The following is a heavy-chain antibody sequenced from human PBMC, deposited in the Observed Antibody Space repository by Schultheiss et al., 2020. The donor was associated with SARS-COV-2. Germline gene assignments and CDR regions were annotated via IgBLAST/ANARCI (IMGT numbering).Heavy chain of an antibody. CDR3: ARGPDQQLVLSGDY. CDR1: GVTFRRYW. Sequence: GESLKISCAVSGVTFRRYWMSWVRQAPGKGLEWVSYISSSSSTIYYADSVKGRFTISRDNAQNSLSLQMNSLRAEDTAVYYCARGPDQQLVLSGDYWGQGTLVTVSS. CDR2: ISSSSSTI. V-gene: IGHV3-48*04. J-gene: IGHJ4*02. D-gene: IGHD6-13*01.